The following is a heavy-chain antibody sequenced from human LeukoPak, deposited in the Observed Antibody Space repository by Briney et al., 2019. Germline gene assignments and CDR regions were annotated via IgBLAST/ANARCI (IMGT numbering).Heavy chain of an antibody. CDR1: GFTFGIYC. CDR2: IASDGSST. J-gene: IGHJ4*02. CDR3: ARGRPHGNDY. D-gene: IGHD4-23*01. V-gene: IGHV3-74*01. Sequence: PGGSLRLSCEASGFTFGIYCMNWVRQAPGKGLVWVSRIASDGSSTTYADSVKGRFSISRDNAKNTLYLQMNSLRVEDTAVYYCARGRPHGNDYWGQGTLVTVSS.